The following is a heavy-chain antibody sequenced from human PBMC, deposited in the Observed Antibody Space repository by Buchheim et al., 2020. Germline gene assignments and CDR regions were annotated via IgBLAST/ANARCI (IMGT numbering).Heavy chain of an antibody. V-gene: IGHV4-4*02. CDR3: ARDPIDYYDSSGYYWYFDL. CDR2: IYHSGST. Sequence: QVQLQESGPGLVKPSGTLSLTCAVSCGSISSSNWWSWVRQPPGKGLDWIGEIYHSGSTNYNPSLKSRVTISVDKSKNQLSLKLSSVTAADTAVYYCARDPIDYYDSSGYYWYFDLWGRGTL. J-gene: IGHJ2*01. CDR1: CGSISSSNW. D-gene: IGHD3-22*01.